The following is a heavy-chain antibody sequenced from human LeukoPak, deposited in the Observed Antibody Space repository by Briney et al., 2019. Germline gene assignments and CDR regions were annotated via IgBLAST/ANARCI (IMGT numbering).Heavy chain of an antibody. D-gene: IGHD5-18*01. Sequence: GGSLRLSCAASGFTFSSYSMNWVRQAPGKGLEWVSSISSSSSYIYYADSVKGRFTISRDNAKNSLYLQMNSLRAEDTALYYCAKDYGRSVDTLLSATPDYWGQGTLVTVSS. J-gene: IGHJ4*02. CDR2: ISSSSSYI. V-gene: IGHV3-21*04. CDR1: GFTFSSYS. CDR3: AKDYGRSVDTLLSATPDY.